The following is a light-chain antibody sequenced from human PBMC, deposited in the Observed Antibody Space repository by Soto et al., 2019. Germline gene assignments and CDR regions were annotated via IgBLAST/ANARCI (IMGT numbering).Light chain of an antibody. V-gene: IGKV1-39*01. J-gene: IGKJ2*01. CDR1: QSIGSY. CDR2: AAS. Sequence: DIQMTQSPSSLSASVGDRVTIPCRASQSIGSYLNWYQHKPGKAPKLLIYAASRLQGWVPSRFSGSGSGTDFTLTVSSLQPEDFATYYCQQSYNAPYTFGQGTKLEIK. CDR3: QQSYNAPYT.